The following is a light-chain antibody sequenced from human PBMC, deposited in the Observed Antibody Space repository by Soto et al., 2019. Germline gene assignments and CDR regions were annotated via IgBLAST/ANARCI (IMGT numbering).Light chain of an antibody. CDR2: GAS. J-gene: IGKJ5*01. CDR1: QSVSSR. CDR3: QHYVERSPIT. Sequence: IVMTQSPLTVNLSRGVTAILPCIPSQSVSSRLAWYQQKPGQAPRLLISGASSRATGIPDRFSGSGSGTDFTLTISRLEPEDFALYYCQHYVERSPITFGQGTRLEIK. V-gene: IGKV3-20*01.